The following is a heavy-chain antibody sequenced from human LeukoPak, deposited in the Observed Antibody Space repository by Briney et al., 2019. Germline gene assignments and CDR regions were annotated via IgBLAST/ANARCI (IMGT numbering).Heavy chain of an antibody. Sequence: SETLSLTCTVSGGSISSYYWSWIRQPPGKGLEWIGYIYYSGSTNYNPSLKSRVTISVDTSKNQFSLKLSSVPAADTAVYYCARHVEVDPTNHLLWGQGTLVSVSS. V-gene: IGHV4-59*08. J-gene: IGHJ4*02. CDR2: IYYSGST. D-gene: IGHD1-14*01. CDR1: GGSISSYY. CDR3: ARHVEVDPTNHLL.